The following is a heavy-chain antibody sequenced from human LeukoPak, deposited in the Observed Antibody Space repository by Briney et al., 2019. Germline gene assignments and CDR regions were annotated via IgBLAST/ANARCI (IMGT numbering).Heavy chain of an antibody. D-gene: IGHD6-6*01. CDR2: ISISDGST. V-gene: IGHV3-23*01. Sequence: PGGSLRLSCAASGFIFSNYAISWVRQAPGKGLEWVSVISISDGSTYYADSVTGRFTISRDNSKNTVYLQMNSLRAEDTAVYYCAKLGGEQLGSWFDPWGQGTLVTVSS. CDR1: GFIFSNYA. CDR3: AKLGGEQLGSWFDP. J-gene: IGHJ5*02.